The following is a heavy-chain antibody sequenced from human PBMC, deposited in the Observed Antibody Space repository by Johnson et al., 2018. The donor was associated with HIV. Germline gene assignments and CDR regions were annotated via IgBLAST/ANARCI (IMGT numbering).Heavy chain of an antibody. CDR3: ARDGGIGSTREDAFDI. CDR1: GFTFSDYY. V-gene: IGHV3-30-3*01. J-gene: IGHJ3*02. Sequence: QVQLVESGGGLVKPGGSLRLSCAASGFTFSDYYMSWIRQAPGKGLEWVAVISYDGSNKYYADSVKGRFTISRDTSKNTLYLQMNSLRAEDTAVYYCARDGGIGSTREDAFDIWGQGTMVTVSS. CDR2: ISYDGSNK. D-gene: IGHD2-2*01.